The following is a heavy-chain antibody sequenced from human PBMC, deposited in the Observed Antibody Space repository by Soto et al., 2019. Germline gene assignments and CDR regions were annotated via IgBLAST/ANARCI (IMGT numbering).Heavy chain of an antibody. V-gene: IGHV3-64*01. D-gene: IGHD5-12*01. CDR2: ISSNGGST. Sequence: GGSLRLSCAASGFTFSSYAMHWVRQAPGKGLEYVSAISSNGGSTYYANSVKGRFTISRDNSKNTLYLQMGSLRAEDMAVYYCARDGRDGYNDYWGQGTLVTVSS. J-gene: IGHJ4*02. CDR1: GFTFSSYA. CDR3: ARDGRDGYNDY.